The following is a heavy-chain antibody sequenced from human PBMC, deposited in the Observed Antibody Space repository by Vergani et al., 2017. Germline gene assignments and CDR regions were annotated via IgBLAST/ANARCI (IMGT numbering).Heavy chain of an antibody. D-gene: IGHD6-13*01. J-gene: IGHJ6*02. CDR3: ARDPLYSTTWPFLLLDMDV. CDR1: GGSISSGSYY. Sequence: QVQLQESGPGLVRPSQTLSLTCTVSGGSISSGSYYWSWFRQPAGKGLEWIGRFYTGGRTSYNPSLKSRVTSSVDTSKNQFSLQLSSVTAAYTAVYYCARDPLYSTTWPFLLLDMDVWGQGTTVTVSS. V-gene: IGHV4-61*02. CDR2: FYTGGRT.